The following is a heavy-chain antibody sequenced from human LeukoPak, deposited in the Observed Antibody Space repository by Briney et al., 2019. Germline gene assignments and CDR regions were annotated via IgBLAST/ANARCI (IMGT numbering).Heavy chain of an antibody. V-gene: IGHV3-30*18. CDR3: AKDFNPYSSSWNGGWY. Sequence: GGSLRLSCAASGFTFSSYGMHWVRQAPGKGLEWVAVIPYDGSNKYYADSVKGRFTISRDNSKNTLYLQMNSLRAEDTAVYYCAKDFNPYSSSWNGGWYWGQGTLVTVSS. CDR2: IPYDGSNK. J-gene: IGHJ4*02. CDR1: GFTFSSYG. D-gene: IGHD6-13*01.